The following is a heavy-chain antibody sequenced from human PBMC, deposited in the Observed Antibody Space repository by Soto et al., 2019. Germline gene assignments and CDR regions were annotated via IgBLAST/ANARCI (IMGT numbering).Heavy chain of an antibody. CDR2: IYFRGRT. CDR1: GGSVSGGSYY. CDR3: SRDVDFGEEDV. J-gene: IGHJ6*02. Sequence: QVQLQESGPGLVKPSETLSLTCTVSGGSVSGGSYYWNWIRQPPGKGLEGIGYIYFRGRTNYNPYLKRLVPISIDTSKNQFSLKLTSATAADTAVYYCSRDVDFGEEDVWGQGTTVTVSS. V-gene: IGHV4-61*01. D-gene: IGHD4-17*01.